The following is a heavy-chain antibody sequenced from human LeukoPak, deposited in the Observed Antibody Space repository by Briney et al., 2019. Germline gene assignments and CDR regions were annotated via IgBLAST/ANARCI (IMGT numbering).Heavy chain of an antibody. J-gene: IGHJ3*02. D-gene: IGHD4-17*01. Sequence: GGSLRLSCVVSGFTFSRATMNWVRQAPGKGLEWVSSISSTSTYINYADSVKGRFTISRDNAKKSLYLQMNGLRGEDTAMYYCASDDYGDYEDGFDIWGQGTMVAVSS. CDR2: ISSTSTYI. CDR1: GFTFSRAT. V-gene: IGHV3-21*01. CDR3: ASDDYGDYEDGFDI.